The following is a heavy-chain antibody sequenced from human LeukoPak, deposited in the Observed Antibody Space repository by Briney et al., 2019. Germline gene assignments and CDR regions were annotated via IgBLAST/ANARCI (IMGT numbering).Heavy chain of an antibody. D-gene: IGHD2-15*01. J-gene: IGHJ6*02. Sequence: SQILSLTCAVSGGSISSGGYSWSWIRQPPGKGLEWIGYIYHSGSTYYNPSLKSRVTISVDRSKNQFSLKLSSVTAADTAVYYCARAPRAYSSGGSCYVDVWGQGTTVTVSS. CDR3: ARAPRAYSSGGSCYVDV. CDR1: GGSISSGGYS. V-gene: IGHV4-30-2*01. CDR2: IYHSGST.